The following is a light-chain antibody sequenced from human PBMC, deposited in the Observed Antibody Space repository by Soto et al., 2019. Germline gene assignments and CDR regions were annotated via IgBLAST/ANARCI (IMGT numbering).Light chain of an antibody. CDR2: QAS. V-gene: IGKV1-5*03. CDR1: QSVSTW. J-gene: IGKJ1*01. CDR3: QQYNVHSPWT. Sequence: DIQMTQSPSTLSASVRDRVTITCRASQSVSTWLAWYQQKPGKAPQLLIYQASTLESGVPSRFSGSGSGTEFTLTITSLQPDDVATYYSQQYNVHSPWTFGQGTKVEIK.